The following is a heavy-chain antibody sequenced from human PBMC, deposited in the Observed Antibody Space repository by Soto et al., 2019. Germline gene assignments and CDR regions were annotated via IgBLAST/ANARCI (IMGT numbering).Heavy chain of an antibody. V-gene: IGHV4-59*01. Sequence: SETLSLTCTVSGGSISSYYWSWIRQPPGKGLEWIGYIYYSGSTNYNPSLKSRVTISVDTSKNQFSLKLSSVTAADTAVYYCARTPCIAAAGSYYYYGMDVWGQGTTVTVSS. CDR3: ARTPCIAAAGSYYYYGMDV. CDR2: IYYSGST. CDR1: GGSISSYY. J-gene: IGHJ6*02. D-gene: IGHD6-13*01.